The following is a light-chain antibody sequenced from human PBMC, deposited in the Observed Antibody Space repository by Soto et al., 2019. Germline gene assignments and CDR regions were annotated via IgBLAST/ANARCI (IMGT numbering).Light chain of an antibody. J-gene: IGKJ5*01. CDR1: QSVSSY. CDR3: QQSYSTLIT. V-gene: IGKV1-39*01. Sequence: DIQMTQSPSSLSASVGDRVTITCRASQSVSSYLNWYQQKPGKAPKLLIYAASSLQSGVPSRVSGSGFGTDFTLTISSLQPEDFATYYCQQSYSTLITFGQGTRLEIK. CDR2: AAS.